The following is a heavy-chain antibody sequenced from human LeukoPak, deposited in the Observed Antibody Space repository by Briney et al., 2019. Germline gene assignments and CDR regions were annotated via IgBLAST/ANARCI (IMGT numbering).Heavy chain of an antibody. CDR3: ARFTVVPAYNWFDP. J-gene: IGHJ5*02. V-gene: IGHV5-51*01. Sequence: GESLKISCKGSGYSFTSYWLGWVRQMPGKDLEWMGIIYPGDSDTRYSPSFQGQVTISADKSISTAYLQWSSLKASDTAMYYCARFTVVPAYNWFDPWGQGTLVTVSS. CDR1: GYSFTSYW. D-gene: IGHD2-2*01. CDR2: IYPGDSDT.